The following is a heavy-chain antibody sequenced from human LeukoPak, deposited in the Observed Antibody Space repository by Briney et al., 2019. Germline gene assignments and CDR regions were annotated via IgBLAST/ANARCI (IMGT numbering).Heavy chain of an antibody. D-gene: IGHD2-2*01. CDR1: GGSISSSSYY. CDR2: IYHSGST. J-gene: IGHJ6*03. V-gene: IGHV4-39*07. CDR3: ARARAIVVVPAAIHPHYMDV. Sequence: KPSETLSLTCTVSGGSISSSSYYWGWIRQPPGKGLEWIGTIYHSGSTYYNPSLKSRVSISVDTSKNQFSLKLSSVTAADTAVYYCARARAIVVVPAAIHPHYMDVWGKGTTVTVSS.